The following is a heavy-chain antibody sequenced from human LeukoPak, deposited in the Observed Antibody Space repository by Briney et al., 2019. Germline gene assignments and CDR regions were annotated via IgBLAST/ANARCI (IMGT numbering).Heavy chain of an antibody. V-gene: IGHV4-59*01. J-gene: IGHJ5*02. CDR2: NYYSGST. D-gene: IGHD3-10*01. CDR1: GGSLSNYY. CDR3: ARAGGNRFDP. Sequence: SETLSLTCTVSGGSLSNYYWSWIRQYPGQGLEWIGYNYYSGSTTYNPSLKSRVTISVDTSKNQFSLKLTSVTAADTAVYYCARAGGNRFDPWGQGILVTVSS.